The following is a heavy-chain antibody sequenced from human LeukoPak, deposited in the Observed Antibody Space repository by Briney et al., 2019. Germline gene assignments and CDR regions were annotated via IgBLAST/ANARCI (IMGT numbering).Heavy chain of an antibody. CDR1: GYTFTSYD. J-gene: IGHJ4*02. V-gene: IGHV1-8*03. D-gene: IGHD3-16*02. CDR3: ARGLSVGLYDY. CDR2: MNPNSGNT. Sequence: ASVKVSCKASGYTFTSYDINWVRQATGQGLEWMGWMNPNSGNTGYAQKFQGRVTITRYTSISTAYMKLSSLRSEDTAVYYCARGLSVGLYDYWGQGTLVTVSS.